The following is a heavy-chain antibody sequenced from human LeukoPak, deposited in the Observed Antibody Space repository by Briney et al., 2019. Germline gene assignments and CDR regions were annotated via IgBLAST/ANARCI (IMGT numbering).Heavy chain of an antibody. Sequence: SQTLSLTCAVSGASISTGGYSWSWIRQPPGKGLEWIGYIYHSGSTYYNPSLKSRVTISVDRSKNQFSLKLSSVTAADTAVYYCARVPYDSSGYYYFDYWGQGTLVTVSS. V-gene: IGHV4-30-2*01. J-gene: IGHJ4*02. CDR3: ARVPYDSSGYYYFDY. CDR1: GASISTGGYS. D-gene: IGHD3-22*01. CDR2: IYHSGST.